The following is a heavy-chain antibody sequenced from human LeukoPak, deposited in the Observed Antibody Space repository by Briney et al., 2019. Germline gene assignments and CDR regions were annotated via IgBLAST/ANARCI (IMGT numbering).Heavy chain of an antibody. CDR2: IIPILGIA. J-gene: IGHJ4*02. CDR1: GGTFSSYA. Sequence: ASVKVSCKASGGTFSSYAIIWVRQAPGQGLEWMGRIIPILGIANYAQKFQGRVTITADKSTSTAYMELSSLRSEDTAVYYCARDLSFPSYYGSGSYGDWGQGTLVTVSS. V-gene: IGHV1-69*04. CDR3: ARDLSFPSYYGSGSYGD. D-gene: IGHD3-10*01.